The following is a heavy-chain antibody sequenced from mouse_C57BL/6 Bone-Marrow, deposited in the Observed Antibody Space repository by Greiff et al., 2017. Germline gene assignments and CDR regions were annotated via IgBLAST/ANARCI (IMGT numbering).Heavy chain of an antibody. CDR3: AISSVSWWYFDV. CDR2: ISSASSTT. V-gene: IGHV5-17*01. CDR1: GFTFSDYG. Sequence: DVKLVESGGGLVKPGGSLKLSCAASGFTFSDYGMHWVRQAPEKGLEWVAYISSASSTTYYADTVKGRFTISRDNAKNTLFLQTTRLLSGETAMYYSAISSVSWWYFDVWGTGTTLTVSS. D-gene: IGHD3-1*01. J-gene: IGHJ1*03.